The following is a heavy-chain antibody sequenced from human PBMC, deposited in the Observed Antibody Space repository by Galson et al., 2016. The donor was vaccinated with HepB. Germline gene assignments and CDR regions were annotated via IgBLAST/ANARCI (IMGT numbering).Heavy chain of an antibody. V-gene: IGHV3-15*01. CDR2: IKSKTDGGTT. J-gene: IGHJ4*02. CDR3: TTHLIHGDYSYPAFDY. CDR1: GFTFSNAW. Sequence: SLRLSCAASGFTFSNAWMSWVRQAPGQGLEWVGRIKSKTDGGTTGYAAPVNGRFTISRDGSKNTLYLQMNSLKTEDTAVYYCTTHLIHGDYSYPAFDYWGQGTLVTVSS. D-gene: IGHD4-17*01.